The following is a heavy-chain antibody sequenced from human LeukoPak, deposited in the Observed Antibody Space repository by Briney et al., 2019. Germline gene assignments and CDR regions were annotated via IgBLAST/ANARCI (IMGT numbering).Heavy chain of an antibody. CDR2: ISGSGGST. J-gene: IGHJ4*02. CDR3: AKVPQMYYFDY. D-gene: IGHD5-24*01. Sequence: GGSLRLSCAASGFTFSSYWMHWVRQAPGKGLEWVSAISGSGGSTYYADSVKGRFTISRDNSKNTLYLQMNSLRAEDTAVYYCAKVPQMYYFDYWGQGTLVTVSS. V-gene: IGHV3-23*01. CDR1: GFTFSSYW.